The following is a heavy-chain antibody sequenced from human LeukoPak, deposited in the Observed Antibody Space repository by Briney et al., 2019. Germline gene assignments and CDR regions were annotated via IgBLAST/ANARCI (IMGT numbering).Heavy chain of an antibody. D-gene: IGHD3-22*01. CDR1: GGSISSYY. CDR3: ARAALYYYDSSGYYGGNAFDI. Sequence: PSETLSLTCTVSGGSISSYYWSWIRQPPGKGLEWIGYIYYSGSTNYNPSLKSRVTISVDTSKNQFSLKLSSVTAADTAVYYCARAALYYYDSSGYYGGNAFDIWGQGTMVTVFS. V-gene: IGHV4-59*01. CDR2: IYYSGST. J-gene: IGHJ3*02.